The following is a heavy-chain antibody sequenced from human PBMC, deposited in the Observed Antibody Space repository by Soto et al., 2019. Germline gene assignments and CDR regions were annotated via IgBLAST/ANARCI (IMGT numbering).Heavy chain of an antibody. CDR1: GYTFTSYA. D-gene: IGHD1-26*01. CDR3: ARVPLQNSGTHTSFDY. Sequence: QVQLVQSGAEVKKPGASVKVSCKASGYTFTSYAISWVRQAPGQGLEWMGGIIPIFGTANYAQKFQGRVTITADESTSTAHMELSSLRSEDTAVYYCARVPLQNSGTHTSFDYWGQGTLVTVSS. J-gene: IGHJ4*02. V-gene: IGHV1-69*01. CDR2: IIPIFGTA.